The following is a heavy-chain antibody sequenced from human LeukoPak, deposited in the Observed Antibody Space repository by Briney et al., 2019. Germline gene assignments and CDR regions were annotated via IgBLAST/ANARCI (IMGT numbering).Heavy chain of an antibody. CDR3: ARDVRYYDSSGYFLDY. D-gene: IGHD3-22*01. J-gene: IGHJ4*02. Sequence: GGSLRLSCAASGFTFSSYAMHWVRQAPGKGLEWVAVISYDGSNKYYADSVKGRFTISRDNSKNTLHLQMNSLRAEDTAVYYCARDVRYYDSSGYFLDYWGQGTLVTVSS. CDR1: GFTFSSYA. CDR2: ISYDGSNK. V-gene: IGHV3-30-3*01.